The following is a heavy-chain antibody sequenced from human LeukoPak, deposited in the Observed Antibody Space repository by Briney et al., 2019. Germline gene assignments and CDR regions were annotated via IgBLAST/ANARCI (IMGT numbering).Heavy chain of an antibody. J-gene: IGHJ5*02. CDR2: INPTGTGT. CDR3: AITMVRGVIGGWFDP. Sequence: ASVKVSCKASGYTFINNWMHWVRQAPGQGLERIGLINPTGTGTLYAQKFQGRVTITADESTSTAYMELSSLRSEDTAVYYCAITMVRGVIGGWFDPWGQGTLVTVSS. D-gene: IGHD3-10*01. CDR1: GYTFINNW. V-gene: IGHV1-46*01.